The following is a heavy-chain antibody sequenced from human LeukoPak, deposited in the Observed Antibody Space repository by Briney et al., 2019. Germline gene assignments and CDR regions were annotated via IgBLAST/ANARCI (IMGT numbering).Heavy chain of an antibody. V-gene: IGHV3-21*01. D-gene: IGHD6-13*01. CDR3: ARGALAAAGTWFDP. J-gene: IGHJ5*02. CDR2: ISSSSSYI. Sequence: GGSLRLSCAASGFTFSSYSMNWVRQAPGKGLEWVSSISSSSSYIYYADSVKGRFTISRDNAKNSLYLQMNSLRAEDTAVYYCARGALAAAGTWFDPWGQGTLVTVSS. CDR1: GFTFSSYS.